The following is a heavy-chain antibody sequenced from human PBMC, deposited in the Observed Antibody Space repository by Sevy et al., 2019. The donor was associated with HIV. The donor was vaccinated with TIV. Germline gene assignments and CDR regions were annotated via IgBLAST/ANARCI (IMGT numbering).Heavy chain of an antibody. CDR1: GFTFAKYS. V-gene: IGHV3-23*01. CDR2: FSFGCGRI. Sequence: GGSLRLSCAASGFTFAKYSMSWLRQAPGKGLEWVSTFSFGCGRINYADSVKGRFTISRDDSKNTLYLQMNSLRAEDTATYFSAREGCTQPHDYWGQGTLVTVSS. CDR3: AREGCTQPHDY. J-gene: IGHJ4*02.